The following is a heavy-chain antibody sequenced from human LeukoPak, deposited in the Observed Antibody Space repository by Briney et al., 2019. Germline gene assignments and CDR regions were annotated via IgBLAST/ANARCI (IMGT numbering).Heavy chain of an antibody. Sequence: ASVKVSCKASGYTFTSYGISWVRQAPGQGLEWMGWISAYNGNTNYAQKLQGRVTMTTDTSTSTAYMELRSLRSDDTAVYYCARAPFNPPYSSGAAPRAPLDYWGQGTLVTVSS. CDR3: ARAPFNPPYSSGAAPRAPLDY. CDR1: GYTFTSYG. J-gene: IGHJ4*02. CDR2: ISAYNGNT. D-gene: IGHD6-19*01. V-gene: IGHV1-18*01.